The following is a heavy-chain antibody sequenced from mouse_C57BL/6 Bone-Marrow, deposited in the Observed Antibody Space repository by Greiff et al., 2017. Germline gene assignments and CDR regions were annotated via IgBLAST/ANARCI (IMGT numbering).Heavy chain of an antibody. V-gene: IGHV1-64*01. Sequence: QVQLQQPGAELVKPGASVKLSCKASGYTFTSYWMHWVKQRPGQGLEWIGMIHPNSGSTNYNEKFKSKATLTVDKSSSTAYMQLSSLTSADSAVYYCARERDYSNYEGYFDVWGTGTTVTVSS. CDR1: GYTFTSYW. J-gene: IGHJ1*03. CDR2: IHPNSGST. D-gene: IGHD2-5*01. CDR3: ARERDYSNYEGYFDV.